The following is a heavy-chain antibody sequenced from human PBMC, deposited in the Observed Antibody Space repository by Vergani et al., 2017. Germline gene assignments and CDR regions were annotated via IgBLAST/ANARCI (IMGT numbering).Heavy chain of an antibody. Sequence: QVQLVQSGAEVKKPGSSVKVSCKASGGTFSSYTISWVRQAPGQGLEWMGRIIPILGIANYAQKFQGRVTITADKSTSTAYMALSSLRSEDTAVYYCAREDRKIAALQDWFDPWGQGTLVTVSS. CDR2: IIPILGIA. V-gene: IGHV1-69*08. CDR1: GGTFSSYT. CDR3: AREDRKIAALQDWFDP. J-gene: IGHJ5*02. D-gene: IGHD6-13*01.